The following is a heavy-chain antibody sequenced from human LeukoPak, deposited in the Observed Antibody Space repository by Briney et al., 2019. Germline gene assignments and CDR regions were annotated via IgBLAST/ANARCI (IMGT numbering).Heavy chain of an antibody. CDR2: IIPIFGTA. J-gene: IGHJ6*03. CDR3: ARVAVVTLFNYYYYMNV. CDR1: GGTFSSYA. D-gene: IGHD4-23*01. V-gene: IGHV1-69*05. Sequence: SVKLSCKASGGTFSSYAISRVRQAPGQGLEWMGGIIPIFGTANYAQKFQGRVTITTDESTSTAYMELSSLRSEDTAVYYCARVAVVTLFNYYYYMNVWGKGTMVTVSS.